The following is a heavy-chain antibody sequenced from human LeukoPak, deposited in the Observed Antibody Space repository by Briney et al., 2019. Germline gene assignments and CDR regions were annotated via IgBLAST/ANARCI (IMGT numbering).Heavy chain of an antibody. CDR1: GGSVSSGSYY. J-gene: IGHJ5*02. CDR2: IYYSGST. Sequence: PSETLSLTCTVSGGSVSSGSYYWSWIRQPPGKGLEWIGYIYYSGSTNYNPSLKSRVTISVDTSKNQFSLKLSSVTAADTAVYYCASYDILTGGGGSWFDPWGQGTLVTVSS. V-gene: IGHV4-61*01. D-gene: IGHD3-9*01. CDR3: ASYDILTGGGGSWFDP.